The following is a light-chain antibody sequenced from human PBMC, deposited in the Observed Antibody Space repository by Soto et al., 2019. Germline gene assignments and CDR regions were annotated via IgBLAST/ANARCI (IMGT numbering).Light chain of an antibody. J-gene: IGKJ2*01. Sequence: EVVLTQSPATLSLSPGERATLSCRASRSVSTYLAWYQQKPGQAPRLLIYDASNRATGIPARFSGSGSGTDFTLTISSLEPGDFAVYYCQQRSYWPPYTFGQGTKVEIK. CDR1: RSVSTY. V-gene: IGKV3-11*01. CDR2: DAS. CDR3: QQRSYWPPYT.